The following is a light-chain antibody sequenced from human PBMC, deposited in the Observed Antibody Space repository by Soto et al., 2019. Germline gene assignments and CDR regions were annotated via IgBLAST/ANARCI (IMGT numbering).Light chain of an antibody. J-gene: IGKJ4*01. CDR3: QQYGSSPPLT. CDR1: QSVSSSY. CDR2: GAS. V-gene: IGKV3-20*01. Sequence: EIVLTQSPGTLALSPGERATLSCRASQSVSSSYLAWYQQKPGQAPRLLIYGASSRATGLPDRFSGSGSGTDFTLTSSRLEPEDFAVYYCQQYGSSPPLTCGGGTKVEIK.